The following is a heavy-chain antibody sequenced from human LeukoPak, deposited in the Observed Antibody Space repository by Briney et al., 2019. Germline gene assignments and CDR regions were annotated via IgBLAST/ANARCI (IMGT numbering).Heavy chain of an antibody. J-gene: IGHJ4*02. V-gene: IGHV4-34*01. D-gene: IGHD1-26*01. Sequence: SETLSPTCAAYGGSFSGYYWSWIRQPPGKGLEWIGEINHSGSTNYNPSLKSRVTISVDTSKNQFSLKLSSVTAADTAVYYCARLTAVGARPFVDYWGQGTLVTVSS. CDR2: INHSGST. CDR1: GGSFSGYY. CDR3: ARLTAVGARPFVDY.